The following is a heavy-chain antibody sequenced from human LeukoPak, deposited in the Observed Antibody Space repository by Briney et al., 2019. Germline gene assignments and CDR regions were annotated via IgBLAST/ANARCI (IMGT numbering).Heavy chain of an antibody. CDR2: IYCSGST. D-gene: IGHD3-22*01. Sequence: PSETLSLTCTVSGGSISSYYWSWIRQPPGKGLEWIGYIYCSGSTNYNPSLKSRVTISVDTSKNQFSLKLSSVTAADTAVYYCARGGYYYDSSGYYPLAVVWGQGTLVTVSS. CDR3: ARGGYYYDSSGYYPLAVV. CDR1: GGSISSYY. V-gene: IGHV4-59*01. J-gene: IGHJ4*02.